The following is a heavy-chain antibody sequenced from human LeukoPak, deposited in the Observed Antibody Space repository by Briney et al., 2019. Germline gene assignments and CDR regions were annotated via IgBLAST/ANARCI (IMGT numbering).Heavy chain of an antibody. CDR2: INHSGTT. Sequence: SETLSLTCAVYAGSFSGYYWSWLRQPPGKGREWNGEINHSGTTNDQPSLKGRATTSEDTSKTHFSRKLSSVTAAHPAGYFCTRGGSGSDYGVWFDPWGQGTLVTVSS. D-gene: IGHD1-26*01. V-gene: IGHV4-34*04. J-gene: IGHJ5*02. CDR3: TRGGSGSDYGVWFDP. CDR1: AGSFSGYY.